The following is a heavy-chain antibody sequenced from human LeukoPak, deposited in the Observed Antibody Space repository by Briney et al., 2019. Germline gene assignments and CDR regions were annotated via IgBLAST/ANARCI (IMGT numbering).Heavy chain of an antibody. J-gene: IGHJ4*02. Sequence: PSETLTLTCTVSGGPISSSSYYWGWIRQPPGKGLEWIGRIYYSGSTYYNLSLKSRGTISVDTSKNQLFLKLSSVTAADTAVYYCARPLRSPYYFDYWGQGTLVTVSS. CDR3: ARPLRSPYYFDY. D-gene: IGHD4-17*01. V-gene: IGHV4-39*01. CDR2: IYYSGST. CDR1: GGPISSSSYY.